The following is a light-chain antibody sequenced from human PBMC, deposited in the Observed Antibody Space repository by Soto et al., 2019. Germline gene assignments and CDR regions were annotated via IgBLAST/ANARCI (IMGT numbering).Light chain of an antibody. CDR2: EVS. CDR1: SSDVGSYNY. CDR3: QSYDNSLSASL. V-gene: IGLV2-14*01. Sequence: QSVLTQPASVSGSPGQSITISCTGTSSDVGSYNYVSWYQQHPGKAPKLMIYEVSDRPSGISSRFSGSKSGNTASLTISGLQTEDEADYYCQSYDNSLSASLFGGGTQLTVL. J-gene: IGLJ3*02.